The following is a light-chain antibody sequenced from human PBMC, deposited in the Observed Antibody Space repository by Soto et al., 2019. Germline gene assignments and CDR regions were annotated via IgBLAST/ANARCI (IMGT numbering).Light chain of an antibody. CDR3: QQRSNWPPYT. Sequence: EIVLTQSPATLSLSPGESATLSCRASQSVSSYLAWYQHKPGLAPRLLIYDASNRATGIPARFSGSGSGTDFTLTISSLEPEGFAVYYCQQRSNWPPYTFGQGTKLEIK. CDR2: DAS. J-gene: IGKJ2*01. CDR1: QSVSSY. V-gene: IGKV3-11*01.